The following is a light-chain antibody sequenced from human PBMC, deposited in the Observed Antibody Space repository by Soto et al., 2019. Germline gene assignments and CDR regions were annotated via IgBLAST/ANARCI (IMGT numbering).Light chain of an antibody. V-gene: IGLV2-8*01. CDR3: SSYAGSNNFDV. CDR2: EVS. J-gene: IGLJ1*01. CDR1: SSDVGGYNY. Sequence: QSALTQPPSASGSPGQSVTISCTGTSSDVGGYNYVSWYQQHPGKAPKLVIYEVSKRPSGVPDRFSGSKSGNTASPTVSGLQAEDEADYYCSSYAGSNNFDVFGTGTRSPS.